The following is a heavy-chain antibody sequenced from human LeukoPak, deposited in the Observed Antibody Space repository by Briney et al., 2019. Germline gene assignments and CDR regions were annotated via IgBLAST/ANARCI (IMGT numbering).Heavy chain of an antibody. CDR1: RYSISSGYY. J-gene: IGHJ4*02. CDR2: IYHSGGT. D-gene: IGHD3-16*01. CDR3: TRNYELGIPYFDY. Sequence: SETLSLTCTVSRYSISSGYYWGWIRQPPGKGLEWIGNIYHSGGTYYNPSLKSRVTISVDTSKNQFSLKLSSVTAADTAVYYCTRNYELGIPYFDYWGQGTLVTVSS. V-gene: IGHV4-38-2*02.